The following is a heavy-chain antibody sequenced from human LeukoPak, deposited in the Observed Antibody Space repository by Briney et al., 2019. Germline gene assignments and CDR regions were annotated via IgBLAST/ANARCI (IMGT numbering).Heavy chain of an antibody. CDR3: ARGNYGANFDY. CDR2: INWNGGST. Sequence: GGSLRLSCAASGFTFDDYGMSWVRQAPGKGLEWVSGINWNGGSTGYADSVKGRFTISRDNAKSSLYLQMNSLRAEDTALYYCARGNYGANFDYWGQGTLVTVSS. D-gene: IGHD1-7*01. J-gene: IGHJ4*02. CDR1: GFTFDDYG. V-gene: IGHV3-20*04.